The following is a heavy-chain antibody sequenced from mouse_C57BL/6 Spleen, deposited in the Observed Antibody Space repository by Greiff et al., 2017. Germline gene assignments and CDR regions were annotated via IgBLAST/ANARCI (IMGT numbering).Heavy chain of an antibody. V-gene: IGHV5-17*01. CDR1: GFTFSDYG. CDR2: ISSGSSTI. J-gene: IGHJ3*01. Sequence: EVNVVESGGGLVKPGGSLKLSCAASGFTFSDYGMHWVRQAPEKGLEWVAYISSGSSTIYYADTVKGRFTISRDNAKNTLFLQMTSLRSEDTAMYYCARVYYDYDDAYWGQGTLVTVSA. D-gene: IGHD2-4*01. CDR3: ARVYYDYDDAY.